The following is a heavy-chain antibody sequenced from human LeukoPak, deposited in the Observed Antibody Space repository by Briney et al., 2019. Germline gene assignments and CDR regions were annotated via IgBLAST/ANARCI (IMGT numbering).Heavy chain of an antibody. Sequence: GGSLRLSCVASGFTFSNAWMSWVRQAPGKGLEWVGRIKSKTDGGTTDYAAPVKGRFTISRDDSKNTLYLQMNSLKTEDTAVYYCTTRRGCSSTSCYVFGYWGQGTLVTVSS. CDR1: GFTFSNAW. CDR2: IKSKTDGGTT. CDR3: TTRRGCSSTSCYVFGY. J-gene: IGHJ4*02. D-gene: IGHD2-2*01. V-gene: IGHV3-15*01.